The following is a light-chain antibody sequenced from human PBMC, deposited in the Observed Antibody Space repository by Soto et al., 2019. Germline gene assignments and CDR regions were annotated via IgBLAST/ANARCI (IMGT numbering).Light chain of an antibody. CDR1: QSVSSSY. CDR3: QQRSNWPPWT. J-gene: IGKJ1*01. CDR2: DAS. V-gene: IGKV3-11*01. Sequence: EIVLTQSPATLSLSPGERATLSCRASQSVSSSYLAWYQQKPGQAPRLLIYDASNRATGIPARFGGSGSGTDFTLTISSLEPEDFAVYYCQQRSNWPPWTFGQGTKVDIK.